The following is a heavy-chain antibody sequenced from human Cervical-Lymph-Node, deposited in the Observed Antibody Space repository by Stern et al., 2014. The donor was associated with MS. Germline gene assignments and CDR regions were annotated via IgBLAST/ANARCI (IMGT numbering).Heavy chain of an antibody. D-gene: IGHD1-26*01. J-gene: IGHJ6*02. CDR3: ARQRWEPGHYYYYYGMDV. CDR2: IYYRGRT. CDR1: GGSISSTSYY. V-gene: IGHV4-39*01. Sequence: QVQLQESGPGLVKPSETLSLTCTVSGGSISSTSYYWGWIRQPPGKGLEWIGRIYYRGRTSSTPSIRSRVTISVDTSKNHSPLKLGPVTAADTAVYYCARQRWEPGHYYYYYGMDVWGQGTTVTVSS.